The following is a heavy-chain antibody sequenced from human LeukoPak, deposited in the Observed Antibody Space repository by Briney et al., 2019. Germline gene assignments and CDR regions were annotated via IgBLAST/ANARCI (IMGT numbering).Heavy chain of an antibody. J-gene: IGHJ4*02. V-gene: IGHV3-20*04. D-gene: IGHD4/OR15-4a*01. Sequence: GGSLRLSCAASVFTFSSYWMTWVRQAPGKGLEWVSGINWNGGSTGYADSVKGRFTISRDNAKNSLYLQMNSLRAEDTALYYCARGAAGQRGFDYWGQGTLVTVSS. CDR3: ARGAAGQRGFDY. CDR1: VFTFSSYW. CDR2: INWNGGST.